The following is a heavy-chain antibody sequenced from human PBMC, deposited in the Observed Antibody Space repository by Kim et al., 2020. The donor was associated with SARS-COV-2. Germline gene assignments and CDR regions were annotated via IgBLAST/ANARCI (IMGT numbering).Heavy chain of an antibody. CDR3: AKVPSVVVIAIYFDY. CDR2: ISGSGGST. D-gene: IGHD2-21*01. Sequence: GGSLRLSCAASGFTFSSYAMSWVRQAPGKGLEWVSAISGSGGSTYYADSVKGRFTISRDNSKNTLYLQMNSLRAEDTAVYYCAKVPSVVVIAIYFDYWGQGTLVTVSS. CDR1: GFTFSSYA. V-gene: IGHV3-23*01. J-gene: IGHJ4*02.